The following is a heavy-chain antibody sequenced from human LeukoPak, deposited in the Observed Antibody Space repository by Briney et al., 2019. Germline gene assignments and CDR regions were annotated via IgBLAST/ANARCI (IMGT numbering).Heavy chain of an antibody. J-gene: IGHJ4*02. D-gene: IGHD6-6*01. Sequence: SETLSLTCTVSGGSISNYYWSWIRQPAGKGLEWIGRIYTSGSTNYNPSLKSRVNISIDKSKNQFSLKLTSVTAADTAVYYCARLKQLDIDYWGQGTLVTVSS. V-gene: IGHV4-4*07. CDR1: GGSISNYY. CDR3: ARLKQLDIDY. CDR2: IYTSGST.